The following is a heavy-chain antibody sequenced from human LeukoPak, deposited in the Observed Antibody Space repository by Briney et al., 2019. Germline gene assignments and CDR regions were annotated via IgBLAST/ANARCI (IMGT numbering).Heavy chain of an antibody. Sequence: PGGFLRLSCAASGFTFSDHYMDWVRQAPGKGLEWVGRILNKVDSYTTEYAASVKGRFIISRDDSRNSLYLQMNSLKTEDTAVYYCASYYPGYWGQGTLVIVSS. CDR1: GFTFSDHY. J-gene: IGHJ4*02. D-gene: IGHD3-22*01. CDR3: ASYYPGY. V-gene: IGHV3-72*01. CDR2: ILNKVDSYTT.